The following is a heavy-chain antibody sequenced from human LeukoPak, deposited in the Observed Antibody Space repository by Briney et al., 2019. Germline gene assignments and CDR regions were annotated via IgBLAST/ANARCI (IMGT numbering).Heavy chain of an antibody. CDR1: GFTFSSYG. CDR3: AGDRAGATGY. J-gene: IGHJ4*02. D-gene: IGHD6-19*01. Sequence: GSLRLSCAASGFTFSSYGMHWVRQAPGKGLEWVAFIRYDGSNKYYADSVKCRFTISRDNSKNTLYLQMNSLRAEDTAVYYCAGDRAGATGYWGQGTLVTVSS. CDR2: IRYDGSNK. V-gene: IGHV3-30*02.